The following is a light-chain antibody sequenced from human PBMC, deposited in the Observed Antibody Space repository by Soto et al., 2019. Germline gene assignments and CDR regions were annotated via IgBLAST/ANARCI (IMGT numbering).Light chain of an antibody. CDR1: SSNIGAGYD. V-gene: IGLV1-40*01. CDR2: GNS. Sequence: QSVLTHPPSVSGAPGQRVTISCTGSSSNIGAGYDVHWYQQLPGTAPKLLIYGNSNRPSGVPDRFSGSKSGTSASLAITGLQAADEADYYCQSYDSSLSGVVFGGGTKLTVL. CDR3: QSYDSSLSGVV. J-gene: IGLJ2*01.